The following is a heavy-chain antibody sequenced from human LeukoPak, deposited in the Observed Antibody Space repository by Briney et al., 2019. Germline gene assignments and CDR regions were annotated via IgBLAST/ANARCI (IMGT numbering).Heavy chain of an antibody. CDR3: ARDLSNYYDSSGYVG. CDR2: ISSSSSYI. V-gene: IGHV3-11*06. D-gene: IGHD3-22*01. Sequence: GGSLRLSCAASGFTFSDYYMSWIRQAPGKGLEWVSSISSSSSYIYYADSVKGRFTISRDNAKNSLYLQMNSLRAEDTAVYYCARDLSNYYDSSGYVGWGQGTLVTVSS. J-gene: IGHJ4*02. CDR1: GFTFSDYY.